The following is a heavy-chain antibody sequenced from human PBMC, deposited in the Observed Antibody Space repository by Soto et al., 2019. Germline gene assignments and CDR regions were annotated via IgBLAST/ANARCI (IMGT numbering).Heavy chain of an antibody. CDR1: GYSFTSYW. CDR2: IYPGDSDT. J-gene: IGHJ6*03. V-gene: IGHV5-51*01. Sequence: GESLKISCKGSGYSFTSYWIGWVRQMPGKGLEWMGIIYPGDSDTRYSPSFQGQVTISADKSISTAYLQWSSLKASDTAMYYCARLVPMTNYYYYYYMDVWGKGTTVTVSS. D-gene: IGHD3-22*01. CDR3: ARLVPMTNYYYYYYMDV.